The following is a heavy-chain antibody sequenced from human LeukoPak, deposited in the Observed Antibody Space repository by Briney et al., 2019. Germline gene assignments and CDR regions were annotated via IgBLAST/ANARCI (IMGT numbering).Heavy chain of an antibody. CDR1: GFTFSSYE. CDR2: ISSNGGST. V-gene: IGHV3-64*01. D-gene: IGHD1-26*01. CDR3: AKDDPGGRDEGEAFDI. Sequence: GGSLRLSCAASGFTFSSYEMHWVRQAPGKGLEYVSTISSNGGSTYYANSVKGRFTISRDNSKNTLYLQMGSLRAEDTAVYYCAKDDPGGRDEGEAFDIWGQGTMVTVSS. J-gene: IGHJ3*02.